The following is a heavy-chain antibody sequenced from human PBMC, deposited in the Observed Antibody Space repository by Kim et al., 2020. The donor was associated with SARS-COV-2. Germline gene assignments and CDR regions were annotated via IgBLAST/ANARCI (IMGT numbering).Heavy chain of an antibody. D-gene: IGHD5-18*01. Sequence: VSVKSRITINPDTSKNQFSLQLNSVTPEDTAVYYCAREAWIQQEGYFDYWGQGTLVTVSS. V-gene: IGHV6-1*01. CDR3: AREAWIQQEGYFDY. J-gene: IGHJ4*02.